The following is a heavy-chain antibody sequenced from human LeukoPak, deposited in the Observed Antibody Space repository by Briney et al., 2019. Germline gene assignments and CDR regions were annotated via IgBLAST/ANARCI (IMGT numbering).Heavy chain of an antibody. CDR2: IGGSGGYT. CDR1: GFTFSIYA. CDR3: AKDEPLLRH. Sequence: PGGSLRLSCAASGFTFSIYAMSWVRQAPGKGLEWVSAIGGSGGYTYYADSVRGRFTVSRDNSKNTLFLQMNSLRAEDTAVYYCAKDEPLLRHWGQGTLVTVSS. J-gene: IGHJ4*02. D-gene: IGHD2/OR15-2a*01. V-gene: IGHV3-23*01.